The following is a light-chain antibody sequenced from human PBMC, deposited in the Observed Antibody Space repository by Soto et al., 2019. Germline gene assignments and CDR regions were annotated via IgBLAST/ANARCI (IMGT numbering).Light chain of an antibody. CDR1: QTIDNY. CDR2: AAS. Sequence: DIQMTQSPFSLSASVGDRVTISCRASQTIDNYLNWYQQKPGKAPKLVIFAASNLQSGVPSRFSGGGSGTDFTLTISSLQPEDFATYYCQQTYSQQNYGSPALTFGGGTKVEI. J-gene: IGKJ4*01. CDR3: QQTYSQQNYGSPALT. V-gene: IGKV1-39*01.